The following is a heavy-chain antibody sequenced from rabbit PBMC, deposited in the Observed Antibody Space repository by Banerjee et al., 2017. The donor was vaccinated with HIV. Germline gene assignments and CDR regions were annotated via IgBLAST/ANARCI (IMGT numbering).Heavy chain of an antibody. CDR3: ARAISGAYSAFDL. V-gene: IGHV1S43*01. J-gene: IGHJ4*01. CDR2: IYTDSGSI. D-gene: IGHD1-1*01. Sequence: QEQLEESGGDLVKPEGSLTLTCTASGFSFSNKYVMCWVRQAPGKGLELITCIYTDSGSIWYASWVNGRFTISRSTSLNTVDLKMTSLTAADTATYFCARAISGAYSAFDLWGPGTLVTVS. CDR1: GFSFSNKYV.